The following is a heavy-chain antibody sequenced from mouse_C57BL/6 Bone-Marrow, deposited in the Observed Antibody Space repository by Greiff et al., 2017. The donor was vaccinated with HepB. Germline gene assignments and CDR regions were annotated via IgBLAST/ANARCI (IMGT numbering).Heavy chain of an antibody. CDR1: GYTFTSYW. Sequence: QVQLKQPGAELVKPGASVKLSCKASGYTFTSYWMHWVKQRPGQGLEWIGMIHPNSGSTNYNEKFKSKATLTVDKSSSTAYMQLSSLTSEDSAVYYCARRRKYDGYYFAYWGQGTTLPVSS. CDR3: ARRRKYDGYYFAY. J-gene: IGHJ2*01. CDR2: IHPNSGST. D-gene: IGHD2-3*01. V-gene: IGHV1-64*01.